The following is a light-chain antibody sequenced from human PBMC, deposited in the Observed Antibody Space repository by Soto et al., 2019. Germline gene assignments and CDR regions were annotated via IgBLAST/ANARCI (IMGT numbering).Light chain of an antibody. V-gene: IGKV1-12*01. CDR3: QQANSFPRT. Sequence: DIQMTQSPSFVSASVGDRVTITCRASQAVSTWLAWYQQKPGDAPKLLIYAASTLQSGVPPRFSGSGSGTYFTLTIRSLQPEDFATYYCQQANSFPRTFGGGTKVEIK. CDR1: QAVSTW. J-gene: IGKJ4*01. CDR2: AAS.